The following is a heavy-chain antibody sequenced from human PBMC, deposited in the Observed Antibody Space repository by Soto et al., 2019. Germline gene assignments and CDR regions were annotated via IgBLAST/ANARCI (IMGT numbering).Heavy chain of an antibody. CDR2: IHSSGST. V-gene: IGHV4-61*01. CDR3: AILTKPTAVTTAFRGGYGLDV. J-gene: IGHJ6*02. Sequence: QVQLQESGPGLVKPSETLSLTCTVSGGSVSSGNYFWSWIRQPPGKGLEWIGYIHSSGSTNYNPPLKSRFTISVDTSRNQFSLKLTSVTAADTAVYYCAILTKPTAVTTAFRGGYGLDVWGQGTTVTVSS. CDR1: GGSVSSGNYF. D-gene: IGHD4-17*01.